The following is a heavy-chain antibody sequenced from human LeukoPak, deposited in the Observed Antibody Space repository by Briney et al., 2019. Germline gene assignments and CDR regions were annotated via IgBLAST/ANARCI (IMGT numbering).Heavy chain of an antibody. V-gene: IGHV1-18*01. Sequence: ASVKVSCKASGYTFTSYGISWVRQAPGQGLEWMGWISAYNGNTNYAQKLQGRVTMTTDTSTSTAYMELRSLRSDDTAVYYCAGKAGQLLLGAFDIWGQGTMVTVSS. CDR2: ISAYNGNT. CDR3: AGKAGQLLLGAFDI. CDR1: GYTFTSYG. D-gene: IGHD1-26*01. J-gene: IGHJ3*02.